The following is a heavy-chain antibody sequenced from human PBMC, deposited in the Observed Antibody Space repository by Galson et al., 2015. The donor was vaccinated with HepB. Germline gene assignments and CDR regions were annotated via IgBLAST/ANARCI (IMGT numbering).Heavy chain of an antibody. Sequence: SLRLSCAASGFTVSSDYMNWVRQAPGKGLEWVSVIYTGGSTYYADSVKGRFTISRDNSKNTVYLQMNSLRPEDTAVYYCARILYNWILNYYYGMDVWGQGTTVTVSS. CDR3: ARILYNWILNYYYGMDV. CDR2: IYTGGST. D-gene: IGHD1-20*01. CDR1: GFTVSSDY. J-gene: IGHJ6*02. V-gene: IGHV3-66*02.